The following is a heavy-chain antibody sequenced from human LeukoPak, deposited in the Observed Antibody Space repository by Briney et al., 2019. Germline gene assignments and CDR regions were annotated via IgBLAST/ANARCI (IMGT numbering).Heavy chain of an antibody. CDR2: ISATGGST. D-gene: IGHD6-19*01. J-gene: IGHJ4*02. CDR3: AKGGYSSGWRNYFDY. Sequence: PGGSLGLSCAASGFTFSSYGITWVRQAPGKGLEWASTISATGGSTYYADSVKGRFTISRDNSKGTLYLQMNSLRAEDTAVYYCAKGGYSSGWRNYFDYWGQGTLVTVSS. V-gene: IGHV3-23*01. CDR1: GFTFSSYG.